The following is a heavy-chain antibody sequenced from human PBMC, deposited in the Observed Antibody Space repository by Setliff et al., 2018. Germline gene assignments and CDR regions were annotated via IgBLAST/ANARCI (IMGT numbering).Heavy chain of an antibody. Sequence: PGGSLRLFCAASGFTFSSLWMSWVRQAPGKGLEWVANTKEDGSEKYYVDSVKGRFTISRDNAENSLYLQMNSLRTEDTGVYYCAKAPYASATPCWFDPWGQGTLVTVSS. CDR2: TKEDGSEK. D-gene: IGHD2-2*01. CDR3: AKAPYASATPCWFDP. V-gene: IGHV3-7*01. J-gene: IGHJ5*02. CDR1: GFTFSSLW.